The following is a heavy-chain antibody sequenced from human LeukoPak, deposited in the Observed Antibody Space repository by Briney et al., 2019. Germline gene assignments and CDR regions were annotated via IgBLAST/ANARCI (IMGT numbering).Heavy chain of an antibody. Sequence: GGSLRLSCAASGFTFSSYGMNWVRQAPGKGLEWVSSISSSSSYIYYADSVKGRFTISRDNAKNSLYLQMNSLRAEDTAVYYCARDGVSGWYAIDYWGQGTLVTVSS. CDR1: GFTFSSYG. D-gene: IGHD6-19*01. CDR3: ARDGVSGWYAIDY. CDR2: ISSSSSYI. V-gene: IGHV3-21*01. J-gene: IGHJ4*02.